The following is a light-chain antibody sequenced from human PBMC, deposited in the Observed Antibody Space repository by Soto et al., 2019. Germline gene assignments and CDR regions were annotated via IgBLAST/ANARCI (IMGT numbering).Light chain of an antibody. CDR1: SSNIGAGYY. V-gene: IGLV1-40*01. Sequence: QSVLTQPPSVSGAPGQRVTISWTGSSSNIGAGYYVHWYQQLPGTAPKLLIYGNSNRPSGVPDRFSGSKSGTSASLAITGLQAEDEADYYCQSYDSSLSGAVFGGGTQLTVL. J-gene: IGLJ7*01. CDR2: GNS. CDR3: QSYDSSLSGAV.